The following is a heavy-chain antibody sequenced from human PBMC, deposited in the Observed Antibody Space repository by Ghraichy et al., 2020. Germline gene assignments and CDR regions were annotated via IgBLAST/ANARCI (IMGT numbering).Heavy chain of an antibody. CDR1: GGSFSGYY. D-gene: IGHD6-19*01. CDR3: ARAPPHLGIAVAGTGFSY. CDR2: INHSGST. V-gene: IGHV4-34*01. J-gene: IGHJ4*02. Sequence: SETLSLTCAVYGGSFSGYYWSWIRQPPGKGLEWIGEINHSGSTNYNPSLKSRVTISVDTSKNQFSLKLSSVTAADTAVYYCARAPPHLGIAVAGTGFSYWGQGTLVTVSS.